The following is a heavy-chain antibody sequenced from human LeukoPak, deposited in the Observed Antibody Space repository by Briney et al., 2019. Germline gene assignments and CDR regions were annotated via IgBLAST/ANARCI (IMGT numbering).Heavy chain of an antibody. CDR1: GFAFSSYA. CDR2: VSYDGGSK. CDR3: GRVKGGIAAAGNYFDY. D-gene: IGHD6-13*01. J-gene: IGHJ4*02. V-gene: IGHV3-30-3*01. Sequence: GGSLRLSCAASGFAFSSYAMHWVRQGPGKGLEWVALVSYDGGSKYYADSVKGRITISRDNSKNTLHLQMNSLRTEDTAVYYCGRVKGGIAAAGNYFDYWGQGTLVTVSS.